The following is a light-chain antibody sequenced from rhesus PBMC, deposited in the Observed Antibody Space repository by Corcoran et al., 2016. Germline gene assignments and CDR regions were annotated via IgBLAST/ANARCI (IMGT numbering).Light chain of an antibody. V-gene: IGKV1-74*01. CDR3: QHGYGTPLT. Sequence: DIQMTQSPSSLSASVGDRVTITCRASENVNNYLNWYQQKPGKGPKLLIYKASTLQSGVPSRFSGIGSGTDDTFTSSSLQPEDGATYYCQHGYGTPLTFGGGTKVEIK. J-gene: IGKJ4*01. CDR2: KAS. CDR1: ENVNNY.